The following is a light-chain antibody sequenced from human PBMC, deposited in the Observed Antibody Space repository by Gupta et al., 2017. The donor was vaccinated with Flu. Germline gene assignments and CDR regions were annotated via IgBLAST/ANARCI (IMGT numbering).Light chain of an antibody. J-gene: IGLJ2*01. CDR3: LLSYNGAGV. V-gene: IGLV7-46*01. CDR1: TGVVTSGHY. Sequence: GTVTLTCASSTGVVTSGHYPYWFQQKPGQAPRKLIYDTSSTHSWTPARFSGSLLGGKAALTLSGAQPEDEAEYYCLLSYNGAGVFGGGTKLTVL. CDR2: DTS.